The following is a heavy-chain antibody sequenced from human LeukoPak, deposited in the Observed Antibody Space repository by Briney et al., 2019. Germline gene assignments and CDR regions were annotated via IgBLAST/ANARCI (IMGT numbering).Heavy chain of an antibody. Sequence: GGSLRLSCAALGFRFSSFSMHWVRQAPGKGLEWVSAISGSGGNTYHADSVRGRFTISRDNSKNTLYLQMSSLRAEDTAVYYGSQGVGASRTITLFDPWGQGTLVTVSS. D-gene: IGHD1-26*01. CDR1: GFRFSSFS. V-gene: IGHV3-23*01. CDR3: SQGVGASRTITLFDP. CDR2: ISGSGGNT. J-gene: IGHJ5*02.